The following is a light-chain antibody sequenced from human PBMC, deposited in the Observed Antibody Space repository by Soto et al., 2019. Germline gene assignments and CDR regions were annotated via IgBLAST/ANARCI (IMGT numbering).Light chain of an antibody. Sequence: EIVLTQSPGTLSLSPGERATLSCRASQSVRSGYLAWYQQKPGQPPRPLIFGASSRATDIPDRFSGSGSGTDFTLTISRLEPEDSAVYYCQQYADSRTFGQGTKVDSK. CDR3: QQYADSRT. J-gene: IGKJ1*01. CDR2: GAS. CDR1: QSVRSGY. V-gene: IGKV3-20*01.